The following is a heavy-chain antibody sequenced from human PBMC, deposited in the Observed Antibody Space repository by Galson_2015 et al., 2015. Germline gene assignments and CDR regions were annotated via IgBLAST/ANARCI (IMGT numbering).Heavy chain of an antibody. Sequence: SLRLSCAASGFTFSSSWMSWVRQAPGKGLEWVANIKQDGSEKHYVDSVKGRFTISRDNTKNSLYLQINSLRAEDTAVYYCATDHYFDGSDYWTRRAYYFDYWGQGTLVTVSS. V-gene: IGHV3-7*01. CDR3: ATDHYFDGSDYWTRRAYYFDY. CDR1: GFTFSSSW. J-gene: IGHJ4*02. D-gene: IGHD3-22*01. CDR2: IKQDGSEK.